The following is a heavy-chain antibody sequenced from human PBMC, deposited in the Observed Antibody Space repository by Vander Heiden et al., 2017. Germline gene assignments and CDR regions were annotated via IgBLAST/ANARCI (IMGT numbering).Heavy chain of an antibody. CDR2: ISHSGGDT. D-gene: IGHD6-13*01. CDR1: GFPYTNYA. J-gene: IGHJ4*02. Sequence: EVQLLESGGGLVQRGGSLRLSCAASGFPYTNYAMSWVPQAPGQGLEWVAAISHSGGDTYYADSVKGRFTISRDNSWNTLYLQMNSLRVEDTAIYYCAKNLGSSWNYCFDSWGQGALVTVSS. V-gene: IGHV3-23*01. CDR3: AKNLGSSWNYCFDS.